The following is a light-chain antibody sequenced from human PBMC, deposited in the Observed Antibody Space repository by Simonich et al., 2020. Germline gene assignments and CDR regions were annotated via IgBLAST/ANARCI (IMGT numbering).Light chain of an antibody. CDR3: QQLNSYPPWT. J-gene: IGKJ1*01. CDR1: QGISSY. V-gene: IGKV1-9*01. CDR2: AAS. Sequence: DIQLTQSPSFLSASVADRVTITCRASQGISSYLAWYQQKPGKAPKLLLYAASTLQSGVPARFSGSGSGTEFTLTISSLQPEDFATYYCQQLNSYPPWTFGQGTKVEIK.